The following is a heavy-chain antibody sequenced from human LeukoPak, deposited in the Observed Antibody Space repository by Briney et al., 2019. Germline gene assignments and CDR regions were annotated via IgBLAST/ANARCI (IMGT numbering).Heavy chain of an antibody. J-gene: IGHJ4*02. Sequence: SQTLSLTCAISGDSVSSNSVTWNWLRQSPSRGLEWLGRTYYRSKWITDYAVSVKSRITVNADTSKNQFSLQLNSVTPEDTAVYYCARELHGGHFSRFDYWGQGTLVTVSS. D-gene: IGHD2-15*01. V-gene: IGHV6-1*01. CDR1: GDSVSSNSVT. CDR2: TYYRSKWIT. CDR3: ARELHGGHFSRFDY.